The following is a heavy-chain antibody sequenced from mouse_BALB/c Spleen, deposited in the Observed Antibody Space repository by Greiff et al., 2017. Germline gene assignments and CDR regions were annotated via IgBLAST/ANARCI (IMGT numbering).Heavy chain of an antibody. D-gene: IGHD2-1*01. CDR2: ISYSGST. V-gene: IGHV3-2*02. J-gene: IGHJ1*01. CDR1: GYSITSDYA. Sequence: EVKLQESGPGLVKPSQSLSLTCTVTGYSITSDYAWNWIRQFPGNKLEWMGYISYSGSTSYNPSLKSRISITRDTSKNQFFLQLNSVTTEDTATYYCAKIYYGNYEYFDVWGAGTTVTVSS. CDR3: AKIYYGNYEYFDV.